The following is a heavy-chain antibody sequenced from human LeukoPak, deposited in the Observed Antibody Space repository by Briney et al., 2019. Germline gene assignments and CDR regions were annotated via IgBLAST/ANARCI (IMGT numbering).Heavy chain of an antibody. D-gene: IGHD4-23*01. Sequence: KASETLSLTCAVYGGSFSGYYWSWVRQPPGKGLEWLGEINHSGSTNYNPFLKSRVTLPVDTSKNQFSLKLSFVTAANTTVYYCARVVYGGYSKGYDYWGQGTLVTVSS. CDR3: ARVVYGGYSKGYDY. V-gene: IGHV4-34*01. J-gene: IGHJ4*02. CDR2: INHSGST. CDR1: GGSFSGYY.